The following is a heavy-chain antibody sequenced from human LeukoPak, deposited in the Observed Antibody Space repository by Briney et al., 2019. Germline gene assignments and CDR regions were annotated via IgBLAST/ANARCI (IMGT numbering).Heavy chain of an antibody. D-gene: IGHD7-27*01. J-gene: IGHJ3*02. V-gene: IGHV3-74*03. CDR1: GFSFSNYW. CDR3: ARIRESLGLGAFDI. Sequence: SGGSLRLSCAASGFSFSNYWMCWVRQAPGKGLVCASRINSDGSTTTYADSVKGRFTISRDNAKNTLYLQMNSLRAEDSALYYCARIRESLGLGAFDIWGQGTMVTVSS. CDR2: INSDGSTT.